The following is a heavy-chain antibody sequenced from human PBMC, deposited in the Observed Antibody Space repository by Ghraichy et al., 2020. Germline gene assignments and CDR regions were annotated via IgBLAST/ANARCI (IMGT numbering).Heavy chain of an antibody. CDR3: ARDRTVGATAEYYYYGMDV. J-gene: IGHJ6*02. Sequence: ASVKVSCKASGYIFTGYYMHWVRQAPGQGLEWMGRINPNSGGTNYAQKFQGRVTMTRDTSISTAYMELSRLRSDDTAVYYCARDRTVGATAEYYYYGMDVWGQGTTVTVSS. V-gene: IGHV1-2*06. CDR1: GYIFTGYY. D-gene: IGHD1-26*01. CDR2: INPNSGGT.